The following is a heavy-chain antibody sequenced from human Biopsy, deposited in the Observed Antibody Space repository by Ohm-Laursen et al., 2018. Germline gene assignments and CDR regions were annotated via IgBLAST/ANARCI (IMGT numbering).Heavy chain of an antibody. CDR3: ARHAPSYSGSYWRYFDL. Sequence: GTLSLTCTVSGGSISSYYWSWIRQPPGKGLEWIGYIYYTGSTNYNPSLKSRVTISVDTSMSHLSLRLTFVTAADTAVYYCARHAPSYSGSYWRYFDLWGRGTLVTVSS. CDR2: IYYTGST. CDR1: GGSISSYY. D-gene: IGHD1-26*01. V-gene: IGHV4-59*08. J-gene: IGHJ2*01.